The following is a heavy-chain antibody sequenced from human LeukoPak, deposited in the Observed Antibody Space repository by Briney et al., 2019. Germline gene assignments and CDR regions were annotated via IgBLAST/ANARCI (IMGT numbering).Heavy chain of an antibody. CDR1: GYTFTSYA. D-gene: IGHD5-18*01. V-gene: IGHV1-69*13. CDR3: ARKGYSYGFAPWVEREYYYGMDV. J-gene: IGHJ6*02. Sequence: GASVKVSCKASGYTFTSYAISWVRQAPGQGLEWMGGIIPIFGAANYAQKFQGRVTITADESTSTAYMELSSLRSEDTAVYYCARKGYSYGFAPWVEREYYYGMDVWGQGTTVTVSS. CDR2: IIPIFGAA.